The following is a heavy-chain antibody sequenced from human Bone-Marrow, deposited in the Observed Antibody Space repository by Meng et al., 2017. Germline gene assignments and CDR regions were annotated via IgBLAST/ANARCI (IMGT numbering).Heavy chain of an antibody. V-gene: IGHV3-30*05. D-gene: IGHD2-15*01. Sequence: VQLVASGGGLVKPGASLRLSCAASGLTFSSYSMNWVRQAPGKGLEWVAVISYDGSNKYYADSVKGRFTISRDNSKNTLYLQMNSLRAEDTAVYYCARDRGGIDYWGQGTLVTVSS. CDR1: GLTFSSYS. CDR2: ISYDGSNK. CDR3: ARDRGGIDY. J-gene: IGHJ4*02.